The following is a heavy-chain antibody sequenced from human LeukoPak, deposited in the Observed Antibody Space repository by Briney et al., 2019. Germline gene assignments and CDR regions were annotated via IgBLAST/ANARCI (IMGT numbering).Heavy chain of an antibody. D-gene: IGHD2-2*01. J-gene: IGHJ5*02. CDR2: INPSGGST. CDR3: ARGHCSSTSCYLNWFDP. Sequence: ASVKVSCKASGYTFTSYYMRWVRQAPGQGLEWMGIINPSGGSTSYAQKFQGRVTMTRDTSTSTVYMELSSLRSEDTAVYYCARGHCSSTSCYLNWFDPWGQGTLVTVSS. V-gene: IGHV1-46*01. CDR1: GYTFTSYY.